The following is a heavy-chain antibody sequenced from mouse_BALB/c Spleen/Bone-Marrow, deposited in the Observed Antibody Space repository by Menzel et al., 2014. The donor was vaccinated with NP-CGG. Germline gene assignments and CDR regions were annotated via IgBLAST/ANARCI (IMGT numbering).Heavy chain of an antibody. J-gene: IGHJ4*01. V-gene: IGHV14-3*02. D-gene: IGHD4-1*01. Sequence: EVQLQQSGAELVKPGASVKLSCTASGFNIKDAYMHWVKQRPEQGLEWIGRVDPANGNTKYDPKFQGKATITADTSSNTAYLQLSSLTSEDTAVYYCARWEYYAMDYWGQGTSVTVSS. CDR3: ARWEYYAMDY. CDR1: GFNIKDAY. CDR2: VDPANGNT.